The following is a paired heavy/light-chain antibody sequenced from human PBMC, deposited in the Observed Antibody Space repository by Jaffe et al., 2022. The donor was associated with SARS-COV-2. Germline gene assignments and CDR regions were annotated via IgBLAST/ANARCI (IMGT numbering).Light chain of an antibody. CDR3: QQSYITPRT. Sequence: DIQMTQSPSSLSASVGDRVTITCRASQSISSYLNWYQQKPGRAPNLLIYGASTLHSGVPSRFSGSGSGTDFTLTIDSLQPEDFATYYCQQSYITPRTFGQGTKVEI. CDR1: QSISSY. V-gene: IGKV1-39*01. J-gene: IGKJ1*01. CDR2: GAS.
Heavy chain of an antibody. D-gene: IGHD3-10*01. V-gene: IGHV3-11*01. Sequence: QVQLVESGGGLVKPGGSLRLSCAASGFTFSDYYMSWIRQAPGKGLEWISYISIRGSTIYYADSVKGRFTISRDNVKKSLYLRMNSLRAEDTAVYYCARATQWFGEHDAFDLWGQGTMVTVSS. CDR1: GFTFSDYY. CDR2: ISIRGSTI. CDR3: ARATQWFGEHDAFDL. J-gene: IGHJ3*01.